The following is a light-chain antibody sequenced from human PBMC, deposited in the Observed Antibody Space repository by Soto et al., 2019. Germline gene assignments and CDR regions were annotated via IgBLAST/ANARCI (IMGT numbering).Light chain of an antibody. CDR1: QSVSSSY. V-gene: IGKV3-20*01. CDR3: QHYGSSRT. Sequence: EIVLTQSPGTLSLSPGERATLSCRASQSVSSSYLAWYQQKAGQAPRLLIYGASNRATGIPDRFSGSGSGTDFILTISRLEPEDFAVYYCQHYGSSRTFGQGTKVDIK. J-gene: IGKJ1*01. CDR2: GAS.